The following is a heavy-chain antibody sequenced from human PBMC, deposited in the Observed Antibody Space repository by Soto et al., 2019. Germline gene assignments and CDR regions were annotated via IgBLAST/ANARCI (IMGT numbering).Heavy chain of an antibody. CDR3: AREGDSNHPGLDV. CDR2: IYYSGST. J-gene: IGHJ6*02. D-gene: IGHD3-16*01. CDR1: GASISSYY. Sequence: SETLSLACTVSGASISSYYWSWIRQPPGKGLEWIGYIYYSGSTNYNPSLKSRVTISVDTSKNQFSLKLSSVTAADTAVYYCAREGDSNHPGLDVWGQGTTVTVS. V-gene: IGHV4-59*01.